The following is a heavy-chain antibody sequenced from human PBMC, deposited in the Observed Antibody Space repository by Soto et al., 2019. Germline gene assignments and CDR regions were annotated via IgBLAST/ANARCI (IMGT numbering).Heavy chain of an antibody. CDR1: GYIFTRYH. CDR2: INPNSGGT. CDR3: AREELPIYYYGMDV. J-gene: IGHJ6*02. V-gene: IGHV1-2*02. D-gene: IGHD1-7*01. Sequence: SSVNGSCKPSGYIFTRYHMPSLRQPPGQGLEWMRWINPNSGGTNYAKKFQGRVTMTRDTSISTAYMELSRLRSDDTAVYYCAREELPIYYYGMDVWGQGTTVTVSS.